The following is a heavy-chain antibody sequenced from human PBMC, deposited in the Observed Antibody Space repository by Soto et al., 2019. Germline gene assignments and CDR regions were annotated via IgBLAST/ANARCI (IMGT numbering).Heavy chain of an antibody. J-gene: IGHJ4*02. V-gene: IGHV4-59*08. CDR3: ARRYGYYFDY. Sequence: PSETLSLTCVVSGGSISGYYWSWIRQPPGKGLEWIGYIYYSGSTNYNPSLKSRVTISVDTSKNQLSLKLSSVTAADTAVYYCARRYGYYFDYWGQGTLVTVSS. CDR2: IYYSGST. D-gene: IGHD4-17*01. CDR1: GGSISGYY.